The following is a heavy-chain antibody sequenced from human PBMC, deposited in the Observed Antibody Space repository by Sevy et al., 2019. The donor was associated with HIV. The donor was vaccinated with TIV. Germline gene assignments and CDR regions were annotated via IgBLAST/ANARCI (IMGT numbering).Heavy chain of an antibody. CDR1: GDSISSYY. J-gene: IGHJ5*02. Sequence: SETLSLTCSVSGDSISSYYWSWIRQPPGKGLEWIGYIHNIGITNYNPSLKSRVTISGDTSKNQYSLKLSSVNAADTAVYSCARYYYDNSGPGSWFDTWGQGALVTVSS. CDR3: ARYYYDNSGPGSWFDT. V-gene: IGHV4-59*01. CDR2: IHNIGIT. D-gene: IGHD3-22*01.